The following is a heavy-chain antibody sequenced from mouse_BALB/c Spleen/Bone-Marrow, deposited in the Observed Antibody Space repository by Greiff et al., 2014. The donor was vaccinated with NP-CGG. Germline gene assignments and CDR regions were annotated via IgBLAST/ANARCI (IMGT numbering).Heavy chain of an antibody. D-gene: IGHD2-10*02. CDR3: ARGGYGNYGRFAY. CDR1: GYTFTSYW. J-gene: IGHJ3*01. CDR2: IDPYDSET. V-gene: IGHV1-52*01. Sequence: VKLQESGAELVRPGASVKLSCKASGYTFTSYWMNWVKQRPEQGLEWIGRIDPYDSETHYNQKFKDKAILTVDKSSSTAYMQLSSLSSEDSSVYYCARGGYGNYGRFAYWGQGTLVTVSA.